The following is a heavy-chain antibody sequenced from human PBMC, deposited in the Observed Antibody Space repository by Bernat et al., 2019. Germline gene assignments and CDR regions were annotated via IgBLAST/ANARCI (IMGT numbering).Heavy chain of an antibody. Sequence: QLQVQMSGPGLVKPSETLSLTCTLSGDSVTSFYWAWIRQPPGKGLGWIGSVRYSGSANYNPSLVSRVTLSVDTSKSQFSLSLSSATAADTAVYFCARHETNYYGSGQPFDFLGQGTLVTVSS. J-gene: IGHJ4*02. D-gene: IGHD3-10*01. V-gene: IGHV4-39*01. CDR2: VRYSGSA. CDR1: GDSVTSFY. CDR3: ARHETNYYGSGQPFDF.